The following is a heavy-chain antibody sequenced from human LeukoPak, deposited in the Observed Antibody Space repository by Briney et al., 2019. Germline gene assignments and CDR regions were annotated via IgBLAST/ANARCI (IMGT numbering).Heavy chain of an antibody. CDR3: ARRSKHDY. D-gene: IGHD1-26*01. V-gene: IGHV3-21*01. CDR1: GFSFIRYG. CDR2: ISSSSSYI. Sequence: GGSLRLSCAASGFSFIRYGMHWVRQAPGKGLEWVSSISSSSSYIYYADSVKGRFTISRDNAKNSLYLQMNSLRAEDTAVDYCARRSKHDYWGQGTLVTVSS. J-gene: IGHJ4*02.